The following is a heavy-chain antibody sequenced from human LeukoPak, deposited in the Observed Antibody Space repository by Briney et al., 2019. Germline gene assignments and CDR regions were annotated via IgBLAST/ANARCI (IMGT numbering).Heavy chain of an antibody. CDR2: IRSKANDYAT. J-gene: IGHJ3*01. Sequence: GGSLRLSCAASGFTFSSSAMYWARQASGKGLEWVGRIRSKANDYATTYAASVKGRFTISRNDSRNTAYLQLNSLKTEDTAVYYCTSRGNYFGSEMAFDLWGQGTMVTVSS. D-gene: IGHD3-10*01. V-gene: IGHV3-73*01. CDR3: TSRGNYFGSEMAFDL. CDR1: GFTFSSSA.